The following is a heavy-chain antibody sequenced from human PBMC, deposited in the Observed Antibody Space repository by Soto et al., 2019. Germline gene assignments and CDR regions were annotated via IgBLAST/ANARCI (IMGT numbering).Heavy chain of an antibody. CDR3: ARDRIERIGGGSRYYMDV. CDR1: GFTFSSYG. Sequence: GGSLRLSCAASGFTFSSYGMHWVRQAPGKGLEWVAVIWYDGSNKYYADSVKGRFTISRDNPKNTLYLQMNSLRAEDTAVYYCARDRIERIGGGSRYYMDVWGKGTTVTVSS. CDR2: IWYDGSNK. J-gene: IGHJ6*03. D-gene: IGHD3-10*01. V-gene: IGHV3-33*01.